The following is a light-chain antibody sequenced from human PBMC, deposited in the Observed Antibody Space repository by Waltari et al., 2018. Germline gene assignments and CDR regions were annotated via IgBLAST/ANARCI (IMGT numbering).Light chain of an antibody. V-gene: IGKV1-39*01. CDR3: QQSYIMPLT. J-gene: IGKJ4*01. Sequence: DIQMTQSPSSLSASVGDRVTITCRASQSISGYLNWYQQKPGKAPSLLIFAASSLQSGAPPMFSGSGSGTDFTLTISNLQPEDYATYYCQQSYIMPLTFGGGTKVEIK. CDR2: AAS. CDR1: QSISGY.